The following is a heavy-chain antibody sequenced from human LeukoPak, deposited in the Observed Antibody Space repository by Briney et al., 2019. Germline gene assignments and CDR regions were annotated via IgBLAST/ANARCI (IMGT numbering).Heavy chain of an antibody. D-gene: IGHD3-22*01. Sequence: GGSLRLSCAASGFTFSDYYMSWIRQAPGKGLEWVSYISSSGSTIYSADSVKGRFTISRDNAKNSLYLQMNSLRAEDTAVYHCARVGCDSSGYYYGSLWYYFDYWGQGTLVSVSS. CDR1: GFTFSDYY. J-gene: IGHJ4*02. CDR2: ISSSGSTI. CDR3: ARVGCDSSGYYYGSLWYYFDY. V-gene: IGHV3-11*01.